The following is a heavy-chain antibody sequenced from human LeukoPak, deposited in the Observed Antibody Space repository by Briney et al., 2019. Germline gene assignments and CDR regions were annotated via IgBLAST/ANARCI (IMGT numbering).Heavy chain of an antibody. V-gene: IGHV1-69*05. CDR3: ARSPYSSGWYSLPRPDY. CDR2: IIPIFGTA. J-gene: IGHJ4*02. D-gene: IGHD6-19*01. Sequence: SVKVSCKASGGTFSSYAISWVRQAPGQGLEWMGGIIPIFGTANYAQKFQGRVTITTDESTSTAYMELSSLRSEDTAVYYCARSPYSSGWYSLPRPDYWGQGTLVTVSS. CDR1: GGTFSSYA.